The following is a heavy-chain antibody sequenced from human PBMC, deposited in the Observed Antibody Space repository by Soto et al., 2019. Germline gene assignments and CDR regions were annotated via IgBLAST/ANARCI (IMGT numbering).Heavy chain of an antibody. J-gene: IGHJ5*02. CDR2: ISSSSSTI. CDR3: ARDREQWLADPNWFDP. V-gene: IGHV3-48*02. D-gene: IGHD6-19*01. Sequence: GSLRLSCAASGFTFSSYSMNWVRQAPGKGLEWVSYISSSSSTIYYADSVKGRFTISRDNAKNSLYLQMNSPRDEDTAVYYCARDREQWLADPNWFDPWGQGTLVTVSS. CDR1: GFTFSSYS.